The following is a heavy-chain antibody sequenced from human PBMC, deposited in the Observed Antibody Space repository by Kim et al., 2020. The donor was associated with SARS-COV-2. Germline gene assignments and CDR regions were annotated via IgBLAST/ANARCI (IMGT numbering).Heavy chain of an antibody. J-gene: IGHJ4*02. CDR3: ARHATRGFYFDF. Sequence: TDYSPAFQGHVIISADTTALNVYLQWSSLKASDTAIYYCARHATRGFYFDFWGQGTLVTVSS. V-gene: IGHV5-10-1*01. CDR2: T.